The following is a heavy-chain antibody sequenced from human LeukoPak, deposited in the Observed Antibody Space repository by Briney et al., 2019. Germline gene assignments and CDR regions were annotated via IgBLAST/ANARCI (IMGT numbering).Heavy chain of an antibody. CDR3: AKRGVTAPNPPDY. D-gene: IGHD2-21*02. J-gene: IGHJ4*02. Sequence: PGGSLRLSCAASGFTFSKFGMHWVRQAPGKGLEWVAVISYVGSNKYYADSVKGRFTISRDNSKNTLYLQMNSLRAEDTAVYYCAKRGVTAPNPPDYWGQGTLVTVSS. CDR2: ISYVGSNK. V-gene: IGHV3-30*18. CDR1: GFTFSKFG.